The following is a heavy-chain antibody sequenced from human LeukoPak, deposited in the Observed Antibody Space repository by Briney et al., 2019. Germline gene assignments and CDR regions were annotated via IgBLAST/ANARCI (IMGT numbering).Heavy chain of an antibody. J-gene: IGHJ6*03. Sequence: ASVKVSCKASGYTFTSYDINWVRQATGQGLEWMGWMNPNSGNTGYAQKFQGRVTITRNTSISTAYMELTSLRSEDTAVYYCARGSEGCSSSSGYCEYYYYYMDVWGKGTTVTVSS. CDR2: MNPNSGNT. D-gene: IGHD2-2*01. V-gene: IGHV1-8*03. CDR3: ARGSEGCSSSSGYCEYYYYYMDV. CDR1: GYTFTSYD.